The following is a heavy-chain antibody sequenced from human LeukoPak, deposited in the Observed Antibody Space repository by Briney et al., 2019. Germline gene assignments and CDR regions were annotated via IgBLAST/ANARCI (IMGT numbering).Heavy chain of an antibody. D-gene: IGHD6-13*01. J-gene: IGHJ4*02. CDR1: GFTFSSYS. V-gene: IGHV3-48*01. CDR2: ISSGSSTI. CDR3: ARDGSSWYGNDY. Sequence: GGSLRLSCAASGFTFSSYSMNWVRQAPGKGLEWVSYISSGSSTIYYADSVKGRFTISRDNAKNSLYLQMNSLRAEDTAVYYCARDGSSWYGNDYWGQGTLVTVSS.